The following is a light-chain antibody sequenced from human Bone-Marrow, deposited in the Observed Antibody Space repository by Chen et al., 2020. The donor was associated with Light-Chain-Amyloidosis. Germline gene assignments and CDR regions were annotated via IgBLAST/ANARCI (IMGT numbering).Light chain of an antibody. J-gene: IGLJ1*01. V-gene: IGLV2-14*01. CDR3: SSYAITNPLV. CDR1: SSDVGGDNH. Sequence: QSALTQPASVSGSPGQSITISCTGTSSDVGGDNHVSWYQQHPDKAPKLMIYEVTNRPSWVPDRFAGSKSDNPASLTISGLQTEDGADYFCSSYAITNPLVFGSGTRVTVL. CDR2: EVT.